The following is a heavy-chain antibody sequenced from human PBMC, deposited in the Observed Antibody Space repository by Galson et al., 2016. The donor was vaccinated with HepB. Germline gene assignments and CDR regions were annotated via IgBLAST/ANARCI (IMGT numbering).Heavy chain of an antibody. D-gene: IGHD1-26*01. CDR3: ARAQGDRSGDVGRFDY. CDR1: GFTFNRYT. CDR2: ISPTSCYK. Sequence: SLRLSCAASGFTFNRYTMVWVRQAPGDGLEWVSSISPTSCYKHWADSLEGRFAVSRDNARNSMYLQMNSLRSEETAVYYCARAQGDRSGDVGRFDYWGQGTLVTVSS. V-gene: IGHV3-21*06. J-gene: IGHJ4*02.